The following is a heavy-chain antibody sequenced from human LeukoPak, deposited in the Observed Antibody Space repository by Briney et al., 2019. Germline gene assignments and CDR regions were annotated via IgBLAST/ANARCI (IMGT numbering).Heavy chain of an antibody. CDR1: GFTFSSYG. V-gene: IGHV3-23*01. D-gene: IGHD2-2*02. CDR2: ISGSGGST. J-gene: IGHJ4*02. CDR3: GRSMVTIPIPGGY. Sequence: GGSLRLSCAASGFTFSSYGMSWVRQAPGKGLEGVSAISGSGGSTYYADSVKGRFTISRDNSKNTLYLQMNSLRAEDTAVYYFGRSMVTIPIPGGYWGQGTLVTVSS.